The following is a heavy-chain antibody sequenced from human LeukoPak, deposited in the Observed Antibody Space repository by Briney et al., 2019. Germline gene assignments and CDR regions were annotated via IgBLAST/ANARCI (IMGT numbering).Heavy chain of an antibody. CDR1: GFTFSSYA. D-gene: IGHD3-22*01. CDR2: ISYDGSNK. Sequence: GGSLRLSCAASGFTFSSYAMHWVHQAPGKGLEWVAVISYDGSNKYYADSVKGRYTISRDNSKNTLYLQMNSLRAEDTAVYYCARNRDSSGYYYVVDYWGQGTLVTVSS. J-gene: IGHJ4*02. V-gene: IGHV3-30-3*01. CDR3: ARNRDSSGYYYVVDY.